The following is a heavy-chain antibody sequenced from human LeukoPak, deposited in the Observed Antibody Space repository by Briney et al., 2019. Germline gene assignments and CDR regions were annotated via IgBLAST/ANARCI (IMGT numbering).Heavy chain of an antibody. CDR3: ARASSWRYNWFDP. D-gene: IGHD6-13*01. CDR2: ISSSGSTI. J-gene: IGHJ5*02. Sequence: GGSLRLSCAASGFTFSSYEMNWVRQAPGKGLEWVSYISSSGSTIYYADSVKGRFTISRDNAKNSLYLQMNSLSAEDTAVYYCARASSWRYNWFDPWGQGTLVTVSS. V-gene: IGHV3-48*03. CDR1: GFTFSSYE.